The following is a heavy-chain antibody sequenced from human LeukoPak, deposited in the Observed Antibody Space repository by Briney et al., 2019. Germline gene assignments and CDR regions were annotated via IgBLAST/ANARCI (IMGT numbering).Heavy chain of an antibody. J-gene: IGHJ3*01. V-gene: IGHV3-11*04. CDR1: GFTVSSNY. Sequence: GGSLRLSCAASGFTVSSNYMSWVRQVPGKGLEWVSCISVSVTTIYYADSVRGRLTISRDNAKNSLYLQMNSLRDEDTAVYYCTSFCSSSTCYDAFDFWGQGTMVTVSS. D-gene: IGHD2-2*01. CDR3: TSFCSSSTCYDAFDF. CDR2: ISVSVTTI.